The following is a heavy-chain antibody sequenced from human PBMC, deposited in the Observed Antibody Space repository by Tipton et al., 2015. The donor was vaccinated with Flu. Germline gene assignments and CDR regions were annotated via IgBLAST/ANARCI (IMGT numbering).Heavy chain of an antibody. CDR1: GFTFSDHW. CDR2: ISPDGTRT. D-gene: IGHD1/OR15-1a*01. J-gene: IGHJ4*02. CDR3: VRDHSLSGTGPHFDY. V-gene: IGHV3-74*01. Sequence: SLRLSCPASGFTFSDHWMHWVRLGPGKGLVWVSRISPDGTRTTYADSVRGRLTISRDNAKNTVHLQMNNLKADDTAVYFCVRDHSLSGTGPHFDYWGQGIEVTVSA.